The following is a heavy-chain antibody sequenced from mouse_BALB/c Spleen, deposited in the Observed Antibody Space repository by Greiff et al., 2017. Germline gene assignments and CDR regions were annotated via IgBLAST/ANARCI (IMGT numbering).Heavy chain of an antibody. V-gene: IGHV5-9-4*01. J-gene: IGHJ3*01. CDR2: ISSGGSYT. CDR3: APRGTTVAY. Sequence: EVKLVESGGGLVKPGGSLKLSCAASGFTFSSYAMSWVRQSPEKRLEWVAEISSGGSYTYYPDTVTGRFTISRDNAKNTLYLEMSSLRSEDTAMYYCAPRGTTVAYWGQGTLVTVSA. CDR1: GFTFSSYA. D-gene: IGHD1-1*01.